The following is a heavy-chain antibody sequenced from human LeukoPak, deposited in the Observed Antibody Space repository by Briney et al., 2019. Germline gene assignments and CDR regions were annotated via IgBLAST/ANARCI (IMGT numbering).Heavy chain of an antibody. CDR1: GGTFSSYT. CDR2: IIPILGIA. J-gene: IGHJ4*02. V-gene: IGHV1-69*04. CDR3: ARDPGVVAFHYFDF. D-gene: IGHD3-3*01. Sequence: SVKVSCKASGGTFSSYTISWVRQAPGQGLEWMGRIIPILGIANYAQKFQGRVTITADKSTSTAYMELSSLRSEDTAVYYCARDPGVVAFHYFDFWGQGTLITVSS.